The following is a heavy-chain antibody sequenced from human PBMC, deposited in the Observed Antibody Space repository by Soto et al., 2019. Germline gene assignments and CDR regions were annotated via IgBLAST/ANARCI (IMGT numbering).Heavy chain of an antibody. D-gene: IGHD3-9*01. CDR2: IFYSGKI. CDR3: VRGGHPHYDILTGSPYWYFNL. Sequence: SETLSLTCTVSVGSISSYYWSRIRQPPGKGLEWIGYIFYSGKIDYNPSLKSRVTMSVDMSKNQISLKLTSVSAADTAVYYCVRGGHPHYDILTGSPYWYFNLWGRGTLVTVSS. V-gene: IGHV4-59*01. J-gene: IGHJ2*01. CDR1: VGSISSYY.